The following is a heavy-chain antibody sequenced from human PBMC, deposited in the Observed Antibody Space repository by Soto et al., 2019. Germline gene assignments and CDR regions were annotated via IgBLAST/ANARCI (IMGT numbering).Heavy chain of an antibody. V-gene: IGHV6-1*01. CDR1: GDRVSSNCAA. CDR3: ARDQITRKYYYYGMDV. D-gene: IGHD1-20*01. CDR2: TYYRSKWYN. Sequence: PPQTLSLTCAISGDRVSSNCAASNWIRQSPSRGLEWLGRTYYRSKWYNDYAVSVKSRITINPDTSKNQFSLQLNSVTPEDTAVYYCARDQITRKYYYYGMDVWGQGTTVTVSS. J-gene: IGHJ6*02.